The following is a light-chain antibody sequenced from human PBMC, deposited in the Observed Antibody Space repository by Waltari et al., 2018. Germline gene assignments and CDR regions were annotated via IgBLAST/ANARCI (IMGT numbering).Light chain of an antibody. CDR2: DAS. Sequence: ETVLTQSPGTLSLSPGERATLSCRASQSVSSSYLAWYQQKPGQAPRLLIYDASSRASGIPDRFSGSGSGTDFTLTISRLEPEDFAVYYCQQYGSSPLYTFGQGTRLEI. CDR3: QQYGSSPLYT. J-gene: IGKJ2*01. CDR1: QSVSSSY. V-gene: IGKV3-20*01.